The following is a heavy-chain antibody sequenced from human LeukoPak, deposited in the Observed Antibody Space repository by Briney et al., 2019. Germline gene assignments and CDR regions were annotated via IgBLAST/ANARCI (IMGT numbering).Heavy chain of an antibody. Sequence: PGGSLRLSCAASGFTFISYAMSWVSQAPGKGLEWVSTVNTGGGSTYYADSVKGRFTISRDNSKNTLYLQMNSLRAEDTAIYYCARLGREGYSYAYFDYWGQGTLVTVSS. CDR3: ARLGREGYSYAYFDY. D-gene: IGHD5-18*01. J-gene: IGHJ4*02. CDR2: VNTGGGST. CDR1: GFTFISYA. V-gene: IGHV3-23*01.